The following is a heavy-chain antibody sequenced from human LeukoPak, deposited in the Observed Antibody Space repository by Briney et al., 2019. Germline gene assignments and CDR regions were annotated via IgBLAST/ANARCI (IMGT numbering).Heavy chain of an antibody. J-gene: IGHJ5*02. CDR3: ATDGAGFDT. Sequence: PGESLRLSCAASGFTFNDYYMSWIRQAPGKGREWLSYINIGCTNTQSADSVNGRFTISRDNAKKSLYLEMNNLGAEDTAVYYCATDGAGFDTWGQGVLVTVSS. CDR2: INIGCTNT. CDR1: GFTFNDYY. V-gene: IGHV3-11*01.